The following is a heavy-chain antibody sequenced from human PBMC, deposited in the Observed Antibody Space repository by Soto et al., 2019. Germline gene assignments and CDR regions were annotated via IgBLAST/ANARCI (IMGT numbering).Heavy chain of an antibody. CDR3: ARSLLNYYGSGSYYTSYFDY. CDR1: GGTFSSYA. CDR2: IIPIFGTA. V-gene: IGHV1-69*06. D-gene: IGHD3-10*01. J-gene: IGHJ4*02. Sequence: SVKVSCKASGGTFSSYAISWVRQAPGQGLEWMGGIIPIFGTANYAQKFQGRVTITADKSTSTAYMELSSLRSEDTAVYYCARSLLNYYGSGSYYTSYFDYWGQGTLVTVPS.